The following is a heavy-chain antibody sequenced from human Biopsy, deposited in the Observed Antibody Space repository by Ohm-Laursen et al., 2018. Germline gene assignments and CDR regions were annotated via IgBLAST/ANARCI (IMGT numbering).Heavy chain of an antibody. CDR2: FAPENGKT. D-gene: IGHD1-1*01. V-gene: IGHV1-24*01. CDR3: AADINVWNVNY. Sequence: ASVKVSCKVSEYTLTELPMHWVRQAPGRGLGWMGGFAPENGKTIYAQKFQGRVTMTEDTSTDTAYMELSSLRSEDTAVYYCAADINVWNVNYWGQGTQVTASS. J-gene: IGHJ4*02. CDR1: EYTLTELP.